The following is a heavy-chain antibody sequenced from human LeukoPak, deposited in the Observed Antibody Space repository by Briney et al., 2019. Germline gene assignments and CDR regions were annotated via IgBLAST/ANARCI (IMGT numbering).Heavy chain of an antibody. CDR1: GITFSNYW. CDR3: ASGRQLGY. V-gene: IGHV3-7*01. CDR2: IKEDGSEK. Sequence: GGSLRHSCAASGITFSNYWMSWVRQAPGRGLEWVANIKEDGSEKYYVDSVKGRFTISRDNARNSLYLQMNSLRAEDTAVYYCASGRQLGYWGQGTLVAVSS. D-gene: IGHD6-13*01. J-gene: IGHJ4*02.